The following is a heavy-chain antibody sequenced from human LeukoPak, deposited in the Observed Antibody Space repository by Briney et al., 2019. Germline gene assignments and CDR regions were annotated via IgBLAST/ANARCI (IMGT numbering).Heavy chain of an antibody. J-gene: IGHJ4*02. D-gene: IGHD3-22*01. V-gene: IGHV1-2*06. CDR1: GGTFSSYY. Sequence: ASVKVSCKASGGTFSSYYMHWVRQAPGQGLEWMGRINPNSGGTNYAQKFQGRVTMTRNTSISTAYMELSRLRSDDTAVYYCARSTRGYYYFDYWGQGTLVTVSS. CDR2: INPNSGGT. CDR3: ARSTRGYYYFDY.